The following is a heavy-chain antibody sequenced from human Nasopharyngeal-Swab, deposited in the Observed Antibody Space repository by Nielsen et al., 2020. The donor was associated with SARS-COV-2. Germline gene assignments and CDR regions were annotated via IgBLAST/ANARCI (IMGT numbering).Heavy chain of an antibody. CDR1: VYTFTSYY. CDR2: INPSGGST. D-gene: IGHD6-13*01. Sequence: ASVKVSCKASVYTFTSYYMHWVRQAPGQGLAWMGIINPSGGSTRYAQKFQGRVTMTRDTSTSTVYMELSSLRSEDTAVYYCASRTPASSWYVLDYYYGMDVWGQGTTVTVSS. V-gene: IGHV1-46*01. CDR3: ASRTPASSWYVLDYYYGMDV. J-gene: IGHJ6*02.